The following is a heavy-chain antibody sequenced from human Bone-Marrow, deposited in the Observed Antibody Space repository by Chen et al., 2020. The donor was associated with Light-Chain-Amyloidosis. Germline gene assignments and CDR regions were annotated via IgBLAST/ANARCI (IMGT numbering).Heavy chain of an antibody. D-gene: IGHD3-10*01. V-gene: IGHV3-23*04. CDR2: FSGNGYNR. Sequence: EVQLVESGGGLVQPGGSLRLSCSASGFLFRSYAKSWVRQAPGKGLEWVAVFSGNGYNRYYAASVKGRFTISRDNSRNEVFLQMNSLRADDTAVYFCAKDGNYAAYGWFDSWGQGTLVTVSS. J-gene: IGHJ5*01. CDR1: GFLFRSYA. CDR3: AKDGNYAAYGWFDS.